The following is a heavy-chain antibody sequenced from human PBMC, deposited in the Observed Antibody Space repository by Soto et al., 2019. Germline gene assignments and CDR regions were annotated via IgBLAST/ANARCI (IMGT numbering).Heavy chain of an antibody. J-gene: IGHJ6*02. V-gene: IGHV3-23*01. CDR2: ITVTDGRR. Sequence: EGQLLESGGGLVRPGGSLTLSCAGSGFTFSRYAMTWVRQAPGKGLEWVSSITVTDGRRKYADSVKGRFTISTDTHKNIVYLQMNSLRAEDTALYYCATESMYVVVVGSTRDHYYGTDVWGQGTTVIVS. D-gene: IGHD2-15*01. CDR1: GFTFSRYA. CDR3: ATESMYVVVVGSTRDHYYGTDV.